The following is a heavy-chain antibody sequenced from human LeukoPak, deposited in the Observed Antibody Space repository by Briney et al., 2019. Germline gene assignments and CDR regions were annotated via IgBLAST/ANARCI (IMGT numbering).Heavy chain of an antibody. D-gene: IGHD1-26*01. Sequence: GGSLRLSCAASGFTVSSNYMSWVRQAPGKGLEWVSIIYSGGSTYYADSVKGRFTISRDNSKNTLYLQMNSLRAEDTAVYYCAREGIVGSTRDYWGQGPLVAVSS. CDR3: AREGIVGSTRDY. CDR1: GFTVSSNY. CDR2: IYSGGST. V-gene: IGHV3-53*01. J-gene: IGHJ4*02.